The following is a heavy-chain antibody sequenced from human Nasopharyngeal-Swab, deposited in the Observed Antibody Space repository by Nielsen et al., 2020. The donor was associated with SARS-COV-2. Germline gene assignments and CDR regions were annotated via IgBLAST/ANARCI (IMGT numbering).Heavy chain of an antibody. CDR3: AKAPGGSAWYNPFDS. V-gene: IGHV3-30*02. J-gene: IGHJ4*02. CDR2: VGYDGSNK. Sequence: GESLKISFAASGFTFRSFAMHWVRQAPGKGLEWVALVGYDGSNKSYADPVQGRFTISRDNSKNTVYLQMSGLRLEDTAVYFCAKAPGGSAWYNPFDSWGRGTLVTVSS. D-gene: IGHD6-13*01. CDR1: GFTFRSFA.